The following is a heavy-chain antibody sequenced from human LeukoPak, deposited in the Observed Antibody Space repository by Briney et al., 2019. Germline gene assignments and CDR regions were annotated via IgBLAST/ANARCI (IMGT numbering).Heavy chain of an antibody. Sequence: ASVKVSCKASGYTFTSYGISWVRQAPGQGLEWMGWISAYNGDTNYAQKLQGRVTMTTDTSTSTAYMELRSLRSDDTAVYYCASPSYGYDYYYGMDVWGQGTTVTVSS. CDR1: GYTFTSYG. J-gene: IGHJ6*02. D-gene: IGHD5-18*01. CDR3: ASPSYGYDYYYGMDV. CDR2: ISAYNGDT. V-gene: IGHV1-18*01.